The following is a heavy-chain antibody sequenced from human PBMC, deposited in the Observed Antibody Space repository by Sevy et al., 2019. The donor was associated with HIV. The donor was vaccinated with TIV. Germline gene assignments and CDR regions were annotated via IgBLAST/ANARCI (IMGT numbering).Heavy chain of an antibody. V-gene: IGHV4-30-4*01. J-gene: IGHJ3*02. Sequence: SETLSLTCTVPGGSISSSDYYWSWIRQPPGKGLEWIGYISYGGNTYYSPSLKSRVTISGDTSQNQFSLKLSSVTAADTAVYYCARRLYGDYSDAFDIWGQGTVVTVSS. CDR1: GGSISSSDYY. CDR3: ARRLYGDYSDAFDI. CDR2: ISYGGNT. D-gene: IGHD4-17*01.